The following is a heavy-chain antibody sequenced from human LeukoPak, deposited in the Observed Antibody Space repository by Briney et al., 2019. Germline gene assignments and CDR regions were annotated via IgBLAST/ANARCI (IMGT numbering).Heavy chain of an antibody. Sequence: PGGSLRLSCAASGFSFSNYAMSWVRQAPGKGLEWVSAISGSGGNTYYSDSVKGRFTISRDNSKNTLYLQMNSLRAEDTAVYYCAKSNRPAWDSDYWGQGTLVTVSS. J-gene: IGHJ4*02. CDR2: ISGSGGNT. CDR1: GFSFSNYA. D-gene: IGHD1-26*01. CDR3: AKSNRPAWDSDY. V-gene: IGHV3-23*01.